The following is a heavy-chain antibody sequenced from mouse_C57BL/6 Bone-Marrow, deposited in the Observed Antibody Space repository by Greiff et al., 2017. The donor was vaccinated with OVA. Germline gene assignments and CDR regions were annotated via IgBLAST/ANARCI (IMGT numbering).Heavy chain of an antibody. D-gene: IGHD1-1*01. Sequence: EVMLVESGGGLVQPGGSLKLSCAASGFTFSDYYMYWVRQTPEKRLECVAYISNGGGSTYYPDTVKGRFTISRDNAKNTLYLQMSRLKSEDTAMYYCAGNLLLRFYAMDYWGQGTSVTVSS. V-gene: IGHV5-12*01. CDR3: AGNLLLRFYAMDY. J-gene: IGHJ4*01. CDR2: ISNGGGST. CDR1: GFTFSDYY.